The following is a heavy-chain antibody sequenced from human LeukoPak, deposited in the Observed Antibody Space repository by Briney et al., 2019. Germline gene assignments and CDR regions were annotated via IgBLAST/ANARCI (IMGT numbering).Heavy chain of an antibody. J-gene: IGHJ4*02. CDR1: GGSFSGYY. V-gene: IGHV4-34*01. CDR2: INHSGST. CDR3: ARGGKGYYGSGSPPSY. D-gene: IGHD3-10*01. Sequence: KPSETLSLTCAVYGGSFSGYYWSWIRQPPGKGLEWIGEINHSGSTNYNPSLKSRVTISVDTSKNQFSLKLSSMTAVDTAVYYCARGGKGYYGSGSPPSYWGQGTLVTVSS.